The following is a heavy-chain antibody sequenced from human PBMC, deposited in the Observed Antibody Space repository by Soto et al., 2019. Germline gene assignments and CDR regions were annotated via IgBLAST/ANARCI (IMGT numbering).Heavy chain of an antibody. V-gene: IGHV3-23*01. Sequence: EVQLLESGGGLVQPGGSLRLSCAASGFTFSSDAMSWVRQAPGKGLEWVSAISGSGGSTYYADSVKGRFTISRDNSKNTLYLQMNSLRAEDTAVYYCAKHIVVVVAAKKENDAFDIWGQGTMVTVSS. CDR2: ISGSGGST. CDR3: AKHIVVVVAAKKENDAFDI. D-gene: IGHD2-15*01. J-gene: IGHJ3*02. CDR1: GFTFSSDA.